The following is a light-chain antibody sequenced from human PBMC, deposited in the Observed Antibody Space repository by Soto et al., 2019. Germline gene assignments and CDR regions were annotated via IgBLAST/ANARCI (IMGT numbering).Light chain of an antibody. J-gene: IGLJ2*01. V-gene: IGLV2-14*01. CDR2: EVS. CDR1: SSDVGGYNF. Sequence: QSALTQPASVSGSPGQSITISCIGTSSDVGGYNFVSWYQQHPGKAPKLMIYEVSNRPSGVSTRFSGSKSGNTASLTISGLQAEDEADYFCFSYRNTGILLFGGGTKLTVL. CDR3: FSYRNTGILL.